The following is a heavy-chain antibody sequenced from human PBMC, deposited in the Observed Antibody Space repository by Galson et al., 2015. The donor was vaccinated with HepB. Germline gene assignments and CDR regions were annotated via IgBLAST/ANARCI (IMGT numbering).Heavy chain of an antibody. J-gene: IGHJ4*02. CDR2: IWYDGSNK. Sequence: SLRLSCAASGFTFSNFAMHWVRQAPGKGLEWVAVIWYDGSNKYYADSVKGRFTISRDNSKNTLYLQMNSLRAEDTAVYYCAKDNQPYVGEVFDYWGQGTLVTVSS. CDR3: AKDNQPYVGEVFDY. CDR1: GFTFSNFA. D-gene: IGHD3-16*01. V-gene: IGHV3-33*06.